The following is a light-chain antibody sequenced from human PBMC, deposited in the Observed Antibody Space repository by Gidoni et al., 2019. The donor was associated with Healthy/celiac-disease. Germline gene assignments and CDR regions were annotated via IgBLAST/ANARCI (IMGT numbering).Light chain of an antibody. Sequence: QSALTQPASVSGSPGQSITISCTGTSSDVGSYNLVSWYQQHPGKAPKLMIYEGSKRPSGVSNRFSGSKSGNTASLTISGRQAEDEADYYCCSYAVSSTLLFGGGTKLTVL. J-gene: IGLJ2*01. V-gene: IGLV2-23*01. CDR1: SSDVGSYNL. CDR3: CSYAVSSTLL. CDR2: EGS.